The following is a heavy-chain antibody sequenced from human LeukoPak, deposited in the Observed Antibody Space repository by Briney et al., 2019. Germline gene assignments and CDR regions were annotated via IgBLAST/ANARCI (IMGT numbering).Heavy chain of an antibody. CDR2: ISAYNGNT. CDR1: GYTFTSYG. Sequence: ASVKVSCKASGYTFTSYGISWVRQAPGQGLEWMGWISAYNGNTNYAQKLQSRVTMTTDTSTSTAYMELRSLRSDDTAVYYCARDKPYSSGWYGIYGMDVWGQGTTVTVSS. CDR3: ARDKPYSSGWYGIYGMDV. V-gene: IGHV1-18*01. D-gene: IGHD6-19*01. J-gene: IGHJ6*02.